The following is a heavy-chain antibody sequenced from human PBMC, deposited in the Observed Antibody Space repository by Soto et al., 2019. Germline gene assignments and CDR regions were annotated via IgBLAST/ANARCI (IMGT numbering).Heavy chain of an antibody. V-gene: IGHV1-46*01. Sequence: QVQLVQSGAEVKKPGASVKVSCKAPGDTFTSYYLNWVRQAPGQGLEWMGVINPNGGSTKYAQKFQGRITRTRDTSRSTAYMELSSLRSEDTAVYYCARSSGGNVGIIIEGSNWFDPRGQGTLVTVSS. D-gene: IGHD3-16*01. CDR3: ARSSGGNVGIIIEGSNWFDP. J-gene: IGHJ5*02. CDR1: GDTFTSYY. CDR2: INPNGGST.